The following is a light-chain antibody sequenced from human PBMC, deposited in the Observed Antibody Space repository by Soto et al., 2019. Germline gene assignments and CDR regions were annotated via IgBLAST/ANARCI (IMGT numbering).Light chain of an antibody. J-gene: IGLJ1*01. CDR2: EVS. Sequence: QSVLTQPASVSGSPGQSITISCTGTSSDVGGYNYVSWYQQHPGKAPKLMIYEVSNRPSGVSNRFSGSKSGNTAALTISGLQAEGEADYYCSSYTSSSTLLYVFGTGTKLTVL. CDR1: SSDVGGYNY. V-gene: IGLV2-14*01. CDR3: SSYTSSSTLLYV.